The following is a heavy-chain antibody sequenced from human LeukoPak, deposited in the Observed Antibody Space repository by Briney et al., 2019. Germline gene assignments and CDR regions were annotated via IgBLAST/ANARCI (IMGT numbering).Heavy chain of an antibody. V-gene: IGHV3-30*01. D-gene: IGHD3-22*01. CDR3: ARTPPYYYDSSGYSPYYFDY. CDR2: ISYDGSNK. J-gene: IGHJ4*02. Sequence: GGSLRLSCAASGFTFSSYAMHWVRQAPGKGLEWVAVISYDGSNKYYADSVKGRFTISRDNSKNTLYLQMNSLRAEDTAVYYCARTPPYYYDSSGYSPYYFDYWGQGTLVTVSS. CDR1: GFTFSSYA.